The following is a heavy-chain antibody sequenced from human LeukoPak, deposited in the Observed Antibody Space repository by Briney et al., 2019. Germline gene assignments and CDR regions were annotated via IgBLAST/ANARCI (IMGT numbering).Heavy chain of an antibody. CDR2: FDPEDGET. CDR3: ATVGVGATTFWFDP. D-gene: IGHD1-26*01. CDR1: GYTLTELS. V-gene: IGHV1-24*01. Sequence: ASVKVSCKVSGYTLTELSMHWVRQAPGKGLEWMGGFDPEDGETIYAQKFQGRVTTTEDTSTDTAYMELSSLRSEDTAVYYCATVGVGATTFWFDPWGQGTLVTVSS. J-gene: IGHJ5*02.